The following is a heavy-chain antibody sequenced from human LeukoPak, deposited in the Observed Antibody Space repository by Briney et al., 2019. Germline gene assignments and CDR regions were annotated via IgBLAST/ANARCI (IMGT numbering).Heavy chain of an antibody. CDR3: ARVLTAHLWFGELTSSFDY. CDR2: IYSGGST. J-gene: IGHJ4*02. Sequence: PGGSLRLSCAASGFTVSSNYMSWVRQAPGKGLEWVSVIYSGGSTYYADSVKGRFTISRDNSKNTLYLQMNSLRAEDTAVYYCARVLTAHLWFGELTSSFDYWGQGTLVTVSS. CDR1: GFTVSSNY. D-gene: IGHD3-10*01. V-gene: IGHV3-66*01.